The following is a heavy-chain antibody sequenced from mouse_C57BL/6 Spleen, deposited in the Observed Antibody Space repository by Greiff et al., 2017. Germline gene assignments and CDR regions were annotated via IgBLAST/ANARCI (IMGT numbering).Heavy chain of an antibody. CDR2: IDPGTGGT. J-gene: IGHJ1*03. CDR1: GYTFTDYE. D-gene: IGHD1-1*01. CDR3: TRSHYYGSSCWYFDV. V-gene: IGHV1-15*01. Sequence: QVQLQQSGAELVRPGASVTLSCKASGYTFTDYEMHWVKQTPVHGLEWIGAIDPGTGGTGYNQKFKGKAILTADKSASTAYMELRSLTSEDSAVYYCTRSHYYGSSCWYFDVWGTGTTVTVSS.